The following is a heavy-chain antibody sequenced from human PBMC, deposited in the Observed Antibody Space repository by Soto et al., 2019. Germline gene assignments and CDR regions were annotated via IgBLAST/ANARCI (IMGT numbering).Heavy chain of an antibody. Sequence: QVQLVESGGGVVQPGRSLRLSCAASGFTFSSYGMHWVRQAPGKGLEWVAVISYDGSNKYYADSVKGRFTISRDNSKNTLYLQMNSLRAEDTAVYYCARDNWNDENYWGQGTLVTVSS. CDR2: ISYDGSNK. J-gene: IGHJ4*02. D-gene: IGHD1-20*01. CDR1: GFTFSSYG. V-gene: IGHV3-30*03. CDR3: ARDNWNDENY.